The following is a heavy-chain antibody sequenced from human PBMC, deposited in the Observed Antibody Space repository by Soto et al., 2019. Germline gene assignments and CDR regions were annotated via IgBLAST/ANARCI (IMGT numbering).Heavy chain of an antibody. CDR3: ARAARTGTGGHYYYYYYMDV. V-gene: IGHV4-59*01. D-gene: IGHD1-7*01. CDR2: IYYSGST. J-gene: IGHJ6*03. CDR1: GGSISSYY. Sequence: SETLSLTCTVSGGSISSYYWSWIRQPPGKGLEWIGYIYYSGSTNYNPSLKSRVTISVDKSKNQFSLKLSSVTAADTAVYYCARAARTGTGGHYYYYYYMDVWGKGTTVTVSS.